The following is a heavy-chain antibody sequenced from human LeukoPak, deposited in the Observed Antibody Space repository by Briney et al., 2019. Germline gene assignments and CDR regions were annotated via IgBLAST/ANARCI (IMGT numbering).Heavy chain of an antibody. D-gene: IGHD6-13*01. CDR3: AGGLSGAPGTSFDWFDP. J-gene: IGHJ5*02. Sequence: GSLRLSCAASGFTFSSYGMSWVRQAPGKGLEWFGSIYYSGSTYYNPSLKSRVTISLDTSKNQFSLILSSVTAADTAVYYCAGGLSGAPGTSFDWFDPWGQGTLVTVSP. CDR1: GFTFSSYG. CDR2: IYYSGST. V-gene: IGHV4-39*07.